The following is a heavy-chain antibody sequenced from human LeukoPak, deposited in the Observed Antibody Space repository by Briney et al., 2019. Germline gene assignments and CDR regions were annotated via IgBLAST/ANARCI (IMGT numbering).Heavy chain of an antibody. CDR3: ARDGPHYYDSSAYFDY. CDR1: GYTFTSYG. D-gene: IGHD3-22*01. Sequence: ASVKVSCKASGYTFTSYGISRVRQAPGQGLEWMGWISAYNGNTNYAQKLQGRVTMTTDTSTSTAYMELRSLRSDDTAVYYCARDGPHYYDSSAYFDYWGQGTLVTVSS. J-gene: IGHJ4*02. CDR2: ISAYNGNT. V-gene: IGHV1-18*01.